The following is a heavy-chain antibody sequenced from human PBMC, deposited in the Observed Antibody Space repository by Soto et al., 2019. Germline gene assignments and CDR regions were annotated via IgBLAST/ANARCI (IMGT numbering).Heavy chain of an antibody. CDR2: IWYDGSNK. J-gene: IGHJ4*02. D-gene: IGHD2-21*02. CDR1: GFAFSSYR. V-gene: IGHV3-33*01. CDR3: ARDRCGGDCYSSYFDY. Sequence: GGPLRLSCAASGFAFSSYRMHWVRQAPGKGLEWVAVIWYDGSNKYYADSVKGRFTISRDNSKNTLYLQMNSLRAEDTAVYYCARDRCGGDCYSSYFDYWGQGTLVT.